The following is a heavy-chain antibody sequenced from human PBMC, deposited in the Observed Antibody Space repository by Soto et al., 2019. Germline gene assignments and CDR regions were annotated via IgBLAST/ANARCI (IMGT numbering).Heavy chain of an antibody. Sequence: SVKVSCKASGGTFSSYAISWVRQAPGQGLEWMGGIIPIFGTANYAQKFQGRVTITRDTSASTAYMELSSLRSEDTAVYYCAREEPLYYFDYWGQGTLVTVSS. D-gene: IGHD1-1*01. V-gene: IGHV1-69*05. CDR1: GGTFSSYA. CDR2: IIPIFGTA. J-gene: IGHJ4*02. CDR3: AREEPLYYFDY.